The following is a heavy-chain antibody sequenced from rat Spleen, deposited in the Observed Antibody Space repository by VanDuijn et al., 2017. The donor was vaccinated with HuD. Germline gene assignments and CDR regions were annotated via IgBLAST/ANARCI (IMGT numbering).Heavy chain of an antibody. V-gene: IGHV5-46*01. CDR3: ARAGYLRDWYFDF. Sequence: EVQLVESGGGSVQPGRSLKLSCAASGFTFSSFPMAWVRQAPTKGLEWVATISPSGGSTYYRDSVKGRFTISRDDAKSTLSLQMDSLRSEDTATYYCARAGYLRDWYFDFWGPGTMVTVSS. CDR2: ISPSGGST. CDR1: GFTFSSFP. J-gene: IGHJ1*01. D-gene: IGHD2-2*01.